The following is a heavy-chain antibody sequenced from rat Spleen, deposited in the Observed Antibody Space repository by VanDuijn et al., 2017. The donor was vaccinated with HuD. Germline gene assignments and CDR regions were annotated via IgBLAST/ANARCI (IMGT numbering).Heavy chain of an antibody. J-gene: IGHJ4*01. V-gene: IGHV2S30*01. CDR1: GFSLTGNN. Sequence: QVQLKESGPGLVQPSQTLSLTCTVSGFSLTGNNVHWVRQPPGKGLERMGRMRYDGVTYYNSALKSRLSISRDTSKNQLFLKMNSLQTDDTAIYYCTRDRPGAYYVMDAWGQGASVTVSS. CDR2: MRYDGVT. D-gene: IGHD1-4*01. CDR3: TRDRPGAYYVMDA.